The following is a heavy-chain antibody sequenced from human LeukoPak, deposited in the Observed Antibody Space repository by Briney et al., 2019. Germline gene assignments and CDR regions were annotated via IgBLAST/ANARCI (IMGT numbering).Heavy chain of an antibody. CDR2: IYSGGTS. Sequence: GGSLRLSCAASGFTVSSNYMSWVRQAPGKGLEWASVIYSGGTSYYADSVKGRFTISRDNSKNTLYLQMNSLRAEDTAVYYCARAATPGTWFFGMDVWGQGTTVTVSS. V-gene: IGHV3-66*01. CDR1: GFTVSSNY. D-gene: IGHD2-15*01. J-gene: IGHJ6*02. CDR3: ARAATPGTWFFGMDV.